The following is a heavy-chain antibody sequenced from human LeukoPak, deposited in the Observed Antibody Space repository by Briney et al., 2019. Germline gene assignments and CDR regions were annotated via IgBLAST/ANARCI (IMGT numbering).Heavy chain of an antibody. CDR3: ARGEDIVVVPAAITY. CDR1: GYTFTGYY. D-gene: IGHD2-2*02. J-gene: IGHJ4*02. Sequence: ASVKVSCKASGYTFTGYYMHWVRQAPGQGLEWMGWINPNSGGTNYAQKFQGRVTMTRDMSISTAYMELSRLRSDDTAVYYCARGEDIVVVPAAITYWGQGTLVTVSS. V-gene: IGHV1-2*02. CDR2: INPNSGGT.